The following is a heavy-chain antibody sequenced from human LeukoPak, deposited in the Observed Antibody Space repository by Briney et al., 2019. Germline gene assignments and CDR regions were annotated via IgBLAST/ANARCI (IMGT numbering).Heavy chain of an antibody. CDR2: IRYDGSNK. Sequence: GGSLRLSCAASGFTLSSYGMHWVRQAPGKGLEWVAFIRYDGSNKYYADSVKGRFTISRDNSKNTLYLQMNSLRAEDTAVYYCAKDAWIQLWLPGHFDYWGQGTLVTVSS. CDR1: GFTLSSYG. D-gene: IGHD5-18*01. J-gene: IGHJ4*02. V-gene: IGHV3-30*02. CDR3: AKDAWIQLWLPGHFDY.